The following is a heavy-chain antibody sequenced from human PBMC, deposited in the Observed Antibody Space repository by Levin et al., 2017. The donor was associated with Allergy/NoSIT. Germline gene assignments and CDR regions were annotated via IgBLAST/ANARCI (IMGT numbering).Heavy chain of an antibody. J-gene: IGHJ6*03. CDR2: IYPGDSDT. V-gene: IGHV5-51*01. CDR3: AGRGTRDYYYYMDV. Sequence: GESLKISCQGSGYSFTSYWIGWVRQMPGKGLEWMGIIYPGDSDTRYSPSFQGQVTISADKAISTAYLQWSSLKASDTTIYYCAGRGTRDYYYYMDVWGKGTTVTVSS. CDR1: GYSFTSYW. D-gene: IGHD1-1*01.